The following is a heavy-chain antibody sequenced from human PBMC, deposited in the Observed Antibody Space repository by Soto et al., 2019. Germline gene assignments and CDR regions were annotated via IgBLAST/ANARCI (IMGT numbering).Heavy chain of an antibody. D-gene: IGHD3-9*01. CDR1: GFTFSNAW. CDR2: IKSKTDGGTT. Sequence: GGSLRLSCAASGFTFSNAWMSWVRQAPGKGLEWVGRIKSKTDGGTTDYAAPVKGRFTISRDDSKNTLYLQMNSLKTEDTAVYYCTTESVRYFDWLLGEDDAFDIWGQGTMVTVSS. V-gene: IGHV3-15*01. J-gene: IGHJ3*02. CDR3: TTESVRYFDWLLGEDDAFDI.